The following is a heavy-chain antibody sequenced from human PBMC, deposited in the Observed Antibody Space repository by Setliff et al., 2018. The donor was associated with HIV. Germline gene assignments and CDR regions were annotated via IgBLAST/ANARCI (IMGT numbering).Heavy chain of an antibody. Sequence: PGGSLRLSCTASGFTVSSNYMNWVRQAPGKGLEWVSVIYSGGRTNYADSVKGRFTISRDNSKNTLYLQMNSLRAEDTAVYYCARLFYYDSGGRAFDIWGQGTMVTVSS. CDR3: ARLFYYDSGGRAFDI. CDR2: IYSGGRT. V-gene: IGHV3-66*04. J-gene: IGHJ3*02. CDR1: GFTVSSNY. D-gene: IGHD3-22*01.